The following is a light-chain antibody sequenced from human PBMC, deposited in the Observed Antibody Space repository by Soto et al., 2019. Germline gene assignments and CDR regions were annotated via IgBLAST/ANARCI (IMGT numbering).Light chain of an antibody. Sequence: QSALTQPASVSGSPGQSITISCTGTSSDVGGYNRVSWYQQHPGKAPKLMIYDVTIRPSGVSNRFSGSKSGNTASLTISGLQAEDEAEYYCQAWDTGTVIFGGGTKLTVL. CDR1: SSDVGGYNR. J-gene: IGLJ2*01. V-gene: IGLV2-14*01. CDR2: DVT. CDR3: QAWDTGTVI.